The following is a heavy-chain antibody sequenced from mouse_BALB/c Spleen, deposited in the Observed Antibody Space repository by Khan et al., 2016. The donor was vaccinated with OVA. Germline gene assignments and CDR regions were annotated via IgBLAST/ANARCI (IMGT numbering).Heavy chain of an antibody. CDR1: GFSLTSYA. V-gene: IGHV2-6-2*01. J-gene: IGHJ4*01. CDR2: IWSDGRT. CDR3: ARHQFPLSMDS. Sequence: VQLQESGPDLVAPSQSLSITCTVSGFSLTSYAIHWVRQPPGKGLEWLVVIWSDGRTTYNSALKSRLSISKDKSKSQVFLKIDSLQTDDTAMYYCARHQFPLSMDSWGQGTSVTVSS.